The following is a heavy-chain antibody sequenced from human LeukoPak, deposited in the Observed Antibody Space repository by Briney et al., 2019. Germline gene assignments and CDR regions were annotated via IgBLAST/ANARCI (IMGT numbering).Heavy chain of an antibody. CDR1: GFTFSSYS. D-gene: IGHD3-10*01. J-gene: IGHJ4*02. V-gene: IGHV3-21*04. Sequence: PGGSLRLSCAASGFTFSSYSMNWVRQAPGKGLEWVSSISSSSSYIYYADSVKGRFSISRDNAKNSLYLQMNSLRAEDTALYYCAKDRHAMVRGVSSDYWGQGTLVTVSS. CDR2: ISSSSSYI. CDR3: AKDRHAMVRGVSSDY.